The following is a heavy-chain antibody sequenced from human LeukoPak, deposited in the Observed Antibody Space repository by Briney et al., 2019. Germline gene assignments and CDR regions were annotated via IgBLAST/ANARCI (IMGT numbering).Heavy chain of an antibody. D-gene: IGHD2-2*01. CDR2: IIPIFGTA. J-gene: IGHJ2*01. CDR3: ARGKYCSSTSCYWYFDL. Sequence: ASVKVSCKASGGTLSSYAISWVRQAPGQGLEWMGGIIPIFGTANYAQKFQGRVTITADESTSTAYMELSSLRSEDTAVYYCARGKYCSSTSCYWYFDLWGRGTLVTVSS. CDR1: GGTLSSYA. V-gene: IGHV1-69*13.